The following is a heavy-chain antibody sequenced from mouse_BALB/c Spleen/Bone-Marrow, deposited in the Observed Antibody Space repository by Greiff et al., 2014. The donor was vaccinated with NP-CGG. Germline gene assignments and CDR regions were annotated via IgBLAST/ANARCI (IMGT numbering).Heavy chain of an antibody. CDR1: GFNIKDTY. V-gene: IGHV14-3*02. CDR3: ASYYYGSSLFAY. J-gene: IGHJ3*01. CDR2: IDPANGNT. Sequence: EVKLQESGAELAKPGASVKLSCTASGFNIKDTYMHWVKQRPEQGLEWIGRIDPANGNTKYDPKFQGKATITADTSSNTAYLQLSSLTSEDTAVYYCASYYYGSSLFAYWGQGTLVTVSA. D-gene: IGHD1-1*01.